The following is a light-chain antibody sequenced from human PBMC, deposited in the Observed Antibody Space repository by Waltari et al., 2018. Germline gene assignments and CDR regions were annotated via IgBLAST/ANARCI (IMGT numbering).Light chain of an antibody. CDR3: QQYYSTPIT. V-gene: IGKV4-1*01. Sequence: IVMTQSPESLALSLGRRHTVNFKSSASVLYSSNNKNHLAWYQQKPGQPPKLPLYWASTRKSGVPDRFSGSGSETDFTLTVTSLQAEDVAVYYCQQYYSTPITFGGGTKVEIK. CDR2: WAS. CDR1: ASVLYSSNNKNH. J-gene: IGKJ4*01.